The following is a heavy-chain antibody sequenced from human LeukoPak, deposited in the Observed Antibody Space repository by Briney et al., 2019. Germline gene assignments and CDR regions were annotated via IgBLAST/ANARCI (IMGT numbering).Heavy chain of an antibody. J-gene: IGHJ1*01. D-gene: IGHD2-2*02. V-gene: IGHV3-48*01. Sequence: GGSLRLSCAASGFTFSSYSMNWVRQAPGKGLEWVSYISSSSSTTYYADSVKGRFTISRDNAKNSLYLQMNSLRAEDTAVYCCAKGGCSSTSCYTNPPAEYFQHWGQGTLVTVSS. CDR1: GFTFSSYS. CDR2: ISSSSSTT. CDR3: AKGGCSSTSCYTNPPAEYFQH.